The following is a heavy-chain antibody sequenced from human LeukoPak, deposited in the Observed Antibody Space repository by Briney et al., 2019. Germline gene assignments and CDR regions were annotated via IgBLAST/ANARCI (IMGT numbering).Heavy chain of an antibody. CDR1: GGSISSGGYY. D-gene: IGHD3-10*01. V-gene: IGHV4-31*03. CDR3: ATRDYSGSGSYYNL. J-gene: IGHJ5*02. Sequence: PSQTLSLTCTVSGGSISSGGYYWSWIRQHPGKGLEWIGYIYYSGSTYYNPSLKSRVTISVDTSKNQFSLKLSSVTAADTAVYYCATRDYSGSGSYYNLWGQGTLVTVSS. CDR2: IYYSGST.